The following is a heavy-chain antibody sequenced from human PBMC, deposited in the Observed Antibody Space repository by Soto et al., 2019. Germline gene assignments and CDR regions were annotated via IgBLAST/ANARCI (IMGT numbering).Heavy chain of an antibody. CDR3: SRVGGSTWH. CDR1: GFTFSSYW. V-gene: IGHV3-74*01. CDR2: TNSDGSST. Sequence: VGSLRLSCAASGFTFSSYWMHWVRQAPGKGLVWVSRTNSDGSSTNYADFVKGRFTISRDNAKNTLYLQMNSLRVEDTAVYYCSRVGGSTWHWGQGTLVTVSS. J-gene: IGHJ4*02. D-gene: IGHD1-26*01.